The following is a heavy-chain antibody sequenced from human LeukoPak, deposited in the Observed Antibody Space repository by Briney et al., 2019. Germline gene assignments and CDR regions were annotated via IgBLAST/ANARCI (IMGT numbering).Heavy chain of an antibody. Sequence: GGSLRLSCAASGFTFSSYGMSWVRQAPGKGLEWVSAISGSGGSTYYADSVKGRFTISRDNSKNTLYLQMNSLRAEDTAVYYCATTSPPRYSGYDFGYWGQGTLVTVSS. J-gene: IGHJ4*02. D-gene: IGHD5-12*01. V-gene: IGHV3-23*01. CDR3: ATTSPPRYSGYDFGY. CDR1: GFTFSSYG. CDR2: ISGSGGST.